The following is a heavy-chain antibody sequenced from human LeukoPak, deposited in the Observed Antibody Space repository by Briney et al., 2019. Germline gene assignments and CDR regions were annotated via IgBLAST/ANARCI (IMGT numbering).Heavy chain of an antibody. CDR1: GGSISSGGYY. V-gene: IGHV4-31*03. CDR2: IYYSGST. J-gene: IGHJ6*02. Sequence: KPSETLSLTCTVSGGSISSGGYYWSWIRQHPGKGLEWIVYIYYSGSTYYNPSLKSRVTISVDTSKNQFSLKLSSVTAADTAVYYCARVDSSSSYYYGMDVWGQGTTVTVSS. D-gene: IGHD6-6*01. CDR3: ARVDSSSSYYYGMDV.